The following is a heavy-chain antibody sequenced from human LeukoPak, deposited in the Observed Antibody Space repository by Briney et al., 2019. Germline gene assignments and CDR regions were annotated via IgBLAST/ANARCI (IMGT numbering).Heavy chain of an antibody. CDR3: ARPLPVGGFGELND. V-gene: IGHV1-69*06. D-gene: IGHD3-10*01. J-gene: IGHJ4*02. CDR2: IIPIFGTA. Sequence: SVKVSCKASGGTFSSYAISWVRQAPGQGLEWMGGIIPIFGTANYAQKFQGRVTITPDKSTSTAYMELSSLRSEDTAVYYCARPLPVGGFGELNDWGQGTLVTVSS. CDR1: GGTFSSYA.